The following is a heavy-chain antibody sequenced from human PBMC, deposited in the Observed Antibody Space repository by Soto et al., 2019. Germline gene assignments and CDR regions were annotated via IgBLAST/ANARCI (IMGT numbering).Heavy chain of an antibody. CDR1: GGSISSGGYS. V-gene: IGHV4-30-2*01. D-gene: IGHD2-2*01. CDR3: ASVPDY. Sequence: QLQLQESGSGLVKPSQTLSLTCAVSGGSISSGGYSWSWIRQPPGKGLEWIGYIYHSGSTYYTPSLSGRVTASVDRSRHQFSLRLSSVTAADTAVYSCASVPDYWGPGTLVTVSS. J-gene: IGHJ4*02. CDR2: IYHSGST.